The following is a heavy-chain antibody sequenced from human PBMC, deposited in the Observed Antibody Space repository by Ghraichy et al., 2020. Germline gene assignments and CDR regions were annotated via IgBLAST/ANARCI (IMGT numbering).Heavy chain of an antibody. D-gene: IGHD3-3*01. V-gene: IGHV1-69*06. CDR1: GGTFSSFA. CDR2: FMPIYETA. Sequence: ASVKVSCKTSGGTFSSFAINWVRQAPGQGLEWMGGFMPIYETANYAQKFQGRVTITADKSTSTAYMELSSLRSEDTAVYYCARSWLSGDFWSGYTSHKREYDFYYGMDLWGQGTTVTVSS. CDR3: ARSWLSGDFWSGYTSHKREYDFYYGMDL. J-gene: IGHJ6*02.